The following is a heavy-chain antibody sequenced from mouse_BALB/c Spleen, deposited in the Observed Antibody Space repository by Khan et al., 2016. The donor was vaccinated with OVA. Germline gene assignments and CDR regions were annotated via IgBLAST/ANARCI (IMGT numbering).Heavy chain of an antibody. D-gene: IGHD2-2*01. CDR2: IYPGNSAT. CDR3: KRFGYLFAY. J-gene: IGHJ3*01. CDR1: GYTFTSYW. Sequence: EVKLQESGTVLARPGTSVKMSCKASGYTFTSYWMHWVKQRPGQGLEWIGAIYPGNSATSYNQTFKGKAKLTAVTSTSTAYMELSSLTNEDSAVYYCKRFGYLFAYWGQGTLVTVSA. V-gene: IGHV1-5*01.